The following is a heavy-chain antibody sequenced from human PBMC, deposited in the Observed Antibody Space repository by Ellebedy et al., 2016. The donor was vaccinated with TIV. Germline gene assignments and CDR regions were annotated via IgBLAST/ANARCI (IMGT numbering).Heavy chain of an antibody. V-gene: IGHV3-48*03. CDR2: ISGGASVT. Sequence: GESLKISCAVSGFTFSSYEMNWVRQAPGKGLEWVSYISGGASVTAYADSVKGRFTISRDNARTSLYLQMNSLRVDDTAMYYCARSYGARTSGPWGQGTLVTVSS. CDR1: GFTFSSYE. J-gene: IGHJ5*02. CDR3: ARSYGARTSGP. D-gene: IGHD3-16*01.